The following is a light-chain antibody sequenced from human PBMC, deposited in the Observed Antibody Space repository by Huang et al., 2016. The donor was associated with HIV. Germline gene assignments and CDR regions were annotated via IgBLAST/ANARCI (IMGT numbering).Light chain of an antibody. CDR3: QQSDSTPYT. Sequence: DIQMTQSPSSLSASVGDRVTISCRSSQSFSSSLNWYQQRPGKAPKLLIYAASSLQSGVPSRFRGSGSGTDFSLTINSLQPEYFATYYCQQSDSTPYTFGQGTKLEIK. CDR1: QSFSSS. V-gene: IGKV1-39*01. CDR2: AAS. J-gene: IGKJ2*01.